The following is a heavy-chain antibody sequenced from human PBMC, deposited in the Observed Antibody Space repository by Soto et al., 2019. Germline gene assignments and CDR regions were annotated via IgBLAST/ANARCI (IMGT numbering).Heavy chain of an antibody. CDR3: AREQQKYNPSFYHYFAMDR. D-gene: IGHD1-20*01. CDR2: INPNGGCT. Sequence: QVHLVQSGAEVKQPGASVTVSCKASGYTFSDYYIYWVRQAPGQGLEWVAWINPNGGCTTYAQKCRDCVTGTRDTSIVTANLELTGLKSDDTARYDCAREQQKYNPSFYHYFAMDRWGQGTTVSVSS. J-gene: IGHJ6*02. V-gene: IGHV1-2*04. CDR1: GYTFSDYY.